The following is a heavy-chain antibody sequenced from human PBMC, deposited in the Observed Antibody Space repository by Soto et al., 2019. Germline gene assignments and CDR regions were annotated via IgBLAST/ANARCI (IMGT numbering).Heavy chain of an antibody. CDR1: GYPISSGYY. Sequence: KLSETLSLTCAVSGYPISSGYYWGWIRQPPGKGLEWIGIIHHSGSTYYNPSLRSRITISVDTSKNQFSLKMPSVTAADTAVYYCARSSGYVPGGYWGQGILVTVSS. CDR2: IHHSGST. D-gene: IGHD5-12*01. V-gene: IGHV4-38-2*01. J-gene: IGHJ4*02. CDR3: ARSSGYVPGGY.